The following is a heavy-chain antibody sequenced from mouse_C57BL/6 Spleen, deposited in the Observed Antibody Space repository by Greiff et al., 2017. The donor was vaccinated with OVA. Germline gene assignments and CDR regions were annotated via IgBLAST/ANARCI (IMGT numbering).Heavy chain of an antibody. CDR3: ARDDYGNYNYAMDY. CDR1: GFTFSSYA. J-gene: IGHJ4*01. CDR2: ISDGGSYT. V-gene: IGHV5-4*01. D-gene: IGHD2-1*01. Sequence: EVQLVESGGGLVKPGGSLKLSCAASGFTFSSYAMSWVRQTPEKRLEWVATISDGGSYTYYPDNVKGRFTISRDNAKNNLYLQMSHLKSEDTAMYYCARDDYGNYNYAMDYWGQGTSVTVSS.